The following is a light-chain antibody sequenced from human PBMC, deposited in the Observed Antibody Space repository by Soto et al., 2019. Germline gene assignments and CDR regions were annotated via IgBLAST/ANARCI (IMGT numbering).Light chain of an antibody. Sequence: ALQMTQSPSSLSSSLGDRVTITCRASQGIRNDLDWFKQKPGKAPKLLIYAASNLQSGVPERLSGSGSGTDFTLTISSLQPEDFATYYCLQKYFYPFTCGPGTKVDIK. CDR1: QGIRND. V-gene: IGKV1-6*01. CDR2: AAS. CDR3: LQKYFYPFT. J-gene: IGKJ3*01.